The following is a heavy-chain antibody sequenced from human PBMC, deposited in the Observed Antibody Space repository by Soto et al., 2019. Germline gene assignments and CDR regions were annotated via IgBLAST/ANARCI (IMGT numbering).Heavy chain of an antibody. V-gene: IGHV5-51*01. Sequence: XESLKISCKGSGYNFASYWIGWARQMPGKGLEWMGIIYPGDSDTRYIPSFEGQVTISADRSISTAYLQWRSLKASDTATYYCARGGAAVSYYYYYGMDVWGQGTTVTVSS. CDR1: GYNFASYW. J-gene: IGHJ6*02. CDR2: IYPGDSDT. CDR3: ARGGAAVSYYYYYGMDV. D-gene: IGHD6-19*01.